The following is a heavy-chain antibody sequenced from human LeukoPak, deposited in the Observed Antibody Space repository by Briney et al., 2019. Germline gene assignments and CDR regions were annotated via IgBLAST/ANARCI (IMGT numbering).Heavy chain of an antibody. J-gene: IGHJ6*02. CDR2: INHSGST. V-gene: IGHV4-34*01. CDR1: GGSFSGYY. Sequence: SETLSLTCAVYGGSFSGYYWSWIRQPPGKGLEWIGEINHSGSTNYNPSLKSRVTISVDTSKNQFSLKLSSVTAADTAVYYCARSVGRFLEWFHFNAYYYYGMDVWGQGTTVTVSS. D-gene: IGHD3-3*01. CDR3: ARSVGRFLEWFHFNAYYYYGMDV.